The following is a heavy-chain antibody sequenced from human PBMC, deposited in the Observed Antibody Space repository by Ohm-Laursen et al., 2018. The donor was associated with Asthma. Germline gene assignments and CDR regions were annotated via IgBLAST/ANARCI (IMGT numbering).Heavy chain of an antibody. J-gene: IGHJ6*02. V-gene: IGHV3-48*01. CDR2: ISSSSSTI. CDR1: GFTFSSYS. D-gene: IGHD2-15*01. CDR3: ARDIEYCSGGSCTGAGMDV. Sequence: SLRLSCAASGFTFSSYSMNWVRQAPGKGLEWVSYISSSSSTIYYADSVKGRFTISRDNSKNTLYLQMNSLRAEDTAVYYCARDIEYCSGGSCTGAGMDVWGQGTTVTVSS.